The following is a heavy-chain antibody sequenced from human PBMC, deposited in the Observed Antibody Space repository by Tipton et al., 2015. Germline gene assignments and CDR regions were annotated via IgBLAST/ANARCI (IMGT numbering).Heavy chain of an antibody. J-gene: IGHJ6*02. CDR1: GFTFSNYA. CDR2: ISGSGTKT. CDR3: AKEIARAVNFGYYYGMDV. V-gene: IGHV3-23*01. D-gene: IGHD6-13*01. Sequence: SLRLSCTASGFTFSNYAMTWVRQAPGKGLEWVSGISGSGTKTYYGDSVKGRFTISRDNSKNTLYLQMNSLRGEDTAVYYSAKEIARAVNFGYYYGMDVWGQGTTVTVSS.